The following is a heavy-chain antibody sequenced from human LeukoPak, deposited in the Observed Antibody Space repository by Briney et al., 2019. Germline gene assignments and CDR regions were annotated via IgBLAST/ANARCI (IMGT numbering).Heavy chain of an antibody. CDR2: IYYSGST. V-gene: IGHV4-59*01. J-gene: IGHJ4*02. Sequence: PSETLSLTCTVSGGSISSYYWSWIRQPPGKGLEWIGYIYYSGSTNYNPSLKSRVTISVDTSKNQFSLKLSSVTAADTAVYYCARVRGQWLVVYYFDYWGQGTLVTVSS. CDR1: GGSISSYY. CDR3: ARVRGQWLVVYYFDY. D-gene: IGHD6-19*01.